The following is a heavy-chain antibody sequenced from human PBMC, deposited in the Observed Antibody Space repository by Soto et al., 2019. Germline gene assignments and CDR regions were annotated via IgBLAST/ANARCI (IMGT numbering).Heavy chain of an antibody. Sequence: GASVKVSCKASGYTFASYYINWVRQATGQGLEWMGWMNPNGGNTGYAQKFQGRVTMTRNTSISTAYMELSSLRSEDTAVYYCAREDIVLMVYAKHRSTYAFDIWGQGTMVTVSS. CDR3: AREDIVLMVYAKHRSTYAFDI. D-gene: IGHD2-8*01. CDR1: GYTFASYY. J-gene: IGHJ3*02. V-gene: IGHV1-8*01. CDR2: MNPNGGNT.